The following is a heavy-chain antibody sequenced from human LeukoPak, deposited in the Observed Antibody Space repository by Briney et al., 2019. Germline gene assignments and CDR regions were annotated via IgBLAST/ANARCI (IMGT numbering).Heavy chain of an antibody. V-gene: IGHV3-21*01. CDR3: ATRPIAAVDY. CDR2: ISSSSSYI. D-gene: IGHD6-6*01. CDR1: GFTFSSYS. J-gene: IGHJ4*02. Sequence: GGSLRLSCAASGFTFSSYSMNWVRQAPGKGLEWVSSISSSSSYIYYADSVKGRFTISRDNAKNSLYLQMNSLRAEDTAVYYCATRPIAAVDYWGQGTLVTVSS.